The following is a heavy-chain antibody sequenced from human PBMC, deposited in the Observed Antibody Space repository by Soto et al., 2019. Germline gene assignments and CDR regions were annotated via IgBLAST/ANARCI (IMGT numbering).Heavy chain of an antibody. J-gene: IGHJ6*02. CDR2: ISAYNGNT. CDR1: GYTFTSYG. Sequence: ASVKVSCKASGYTFTSYGISWVRQAPGQGLEWMGWISAYNGNTNYAQKLQGRVTMTTDTSTSTAYMELRSLRSDDTAVYYCARGDFVCPGPAYYGMDVWGQGTTVTVSS. CDR3: ARGDFVCPGPAYYGMDV. D-gene: IGHD3-16*01. V-gene: IGHV1-18*01.